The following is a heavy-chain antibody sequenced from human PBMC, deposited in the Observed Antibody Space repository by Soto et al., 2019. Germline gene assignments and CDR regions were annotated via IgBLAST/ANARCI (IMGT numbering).Heavy chain of an antibody. CDR2: IYYSGST. CDR3: ARGYYYDSSGYLPGYYFDY. V-gene: IGHV4-31*03. D-gene: IGHD3-22*01. Sequence: PSETLSLTCTVSGGSISSGGYYWSWIRQHPGKGLEWIGYIYYSGSTHYNPSLKSRVTISVDTSKNQFSLKLSSVTAADTAVYYCARGYYYDSSGYLPGYYFDYWGQGTLVTSPQ. J-gene: IGHJ4*02. CDR1: GGSISSGGYY.